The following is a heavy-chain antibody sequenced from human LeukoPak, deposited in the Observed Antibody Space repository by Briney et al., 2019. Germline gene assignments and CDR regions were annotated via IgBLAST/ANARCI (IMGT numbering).Heavy chain of an antibody. CDR1: GFTFTTYW. CDR3: ARRAGAYSHPYDY. Sequence: GGSLRLSCAAYGFTFTTYWMGWVRQAPGKGLEWVANINQDGSEKYYVDSVKGRFTISRDNDKNSLYLQMNSLRAEDTAVYYCARRAGAYSHPYDYWGQGTLVTVSS. D-gene: IGHD4/OR15-4a*01. V-gene: IGHV3-7*03. CDR2: INQDGSEK. J-gene: IGHJ4*02.